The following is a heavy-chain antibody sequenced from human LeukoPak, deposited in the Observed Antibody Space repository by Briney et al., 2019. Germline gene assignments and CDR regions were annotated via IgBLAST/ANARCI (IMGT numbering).Heavy chain of an antibody. J-gene: IGHJ4*02. Sequence: GSLRLSCAASGFTFSSYSMNWVRQAPGKGLEWVSSISSSSNYIYYADSVKGRFTISRDNARNSLSLQMNSLRAEDTAMYYCAKGTKPVMTIPDYWGQGILVTVSS. CDR1: GFTFSSYS. V-gene: IGHV3-21*04. D-gene: IGHD1/OR15-1a*01. CDR3: AKGTKPVMTIPDY. CDR2: ISSSSNYI.